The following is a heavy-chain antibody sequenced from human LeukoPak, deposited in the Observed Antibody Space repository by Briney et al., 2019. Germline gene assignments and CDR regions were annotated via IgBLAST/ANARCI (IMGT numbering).Heavy chain of an antibody. CDR1: GFTFSSYA. CDR2: ISGSGGST. Sequence: GGSLRLSCAASGFTFSSYAMSWVRQAPGKGLEWVSAISGSGGSTYYADSVKGRFTISRDNSKNTLYLQMNSLRAEDTAVYYCASSNYDFWSGYPTNWFDPWGQGTLVTVSS. D-gene: IGHD3-3*01. V-gene: IGHV3-23*01. CDR3: ASSNYDFWSGYPTNWFDP. J-gene: IGHJ5*02.